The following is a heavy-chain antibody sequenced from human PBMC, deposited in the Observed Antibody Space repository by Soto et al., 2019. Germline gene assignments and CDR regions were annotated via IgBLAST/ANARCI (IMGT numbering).Heavy chain of an antibody. CDR3: AHNLVAGTSWFDP. CDR2: IYWDDDK. CDR1: GFSLSTSGVG. D-gene: IGHD6-19*01. J-gene: IGHJ5*02. Sequence: QITLKESGRTLVKPTQPLTLTCTFSGFSLSTSGVGVVWFRQPPGKALEWPGIIYWDDDKRYSPSLKSRLTITKDTSKNQVVLTITNMGPVDTGTDVCAHNLVAGTSWFDPWGQGTLVTVSS. V-gene: IGHV2-5*02.